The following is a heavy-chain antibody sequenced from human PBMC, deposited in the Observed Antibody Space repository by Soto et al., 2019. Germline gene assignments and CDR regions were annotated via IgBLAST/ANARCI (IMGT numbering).Heavy chain of an antibody. Sequence: SVKVSCKPSGGTFNNYAINWVRQAPGQGLEWMGAIIPISGTTKYAQKFQGRVTITADKSTSTVYMDLSSLRSEDTAVYYCARWGGLSCSGAVCFKKPFDYWGQGTLVTVSS. V-gene: IGHV1-69*06. CDR3: ARWGGLSCSGAVCFKKPFDY. D-gene: IGHD2-8*02. J-gene: IGHJ4*02. CDR1: GGTFNNYA. CDR2: IIPISGTT.